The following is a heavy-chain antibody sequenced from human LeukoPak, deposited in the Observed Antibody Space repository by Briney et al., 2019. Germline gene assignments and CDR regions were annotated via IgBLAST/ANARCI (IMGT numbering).Heavy chain of an antibody. CDR2: ITISGSYT. V-gene: IGHV3-48*02. J-gene: IGHJ3*01. CDR3: ARDLSYAFDL. D-gene: IGHD3-10*01. CDR1: GFTFSTYS. Sequence: GGSLRLSCAASGFTFSTYSMNWVRQAPGKGLEWISYITISGSYTQSADSVKGRFTISRDSAKNSLYLQMNSLRDEDTAVYYCARDLSYAFDLWGQGTMVTVSS.